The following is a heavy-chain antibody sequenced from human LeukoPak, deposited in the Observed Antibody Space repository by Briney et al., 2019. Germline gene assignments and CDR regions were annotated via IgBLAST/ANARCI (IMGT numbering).Heavy chain of an antibody. CDR3: ARAIGFLHWFDP. CDR1: GGTFSSYA. V-gene: IGHV1-46*01. J-gene: IGHJ5*02. Sequence: ASVKVSCKASGGTFSSYAISWVRQAPGQGLEWMGIINPSGGSTSYAQKFQGRVTMTRDTSTSTVYMELSSLRSEDTAVYYCARAIGFLHWFDPWGQGTLVTVSS. CDR2: INPSGGST. D-gene: IGHD2/OR15-2a*01.